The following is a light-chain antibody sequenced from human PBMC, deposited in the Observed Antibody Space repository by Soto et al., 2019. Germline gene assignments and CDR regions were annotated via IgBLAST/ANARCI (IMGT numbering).Light chain of an antibody. V-gene: IGKV3-20*01. J-gene: IGKJ1*01. CDR1: QSVSSSY. Sequence: EIVLTQSPGTLSLSPGERATLSCRASQSVSSSYLAWYQQKPGQAPRLLVYGASSRATGNPDRFSGSGSGTEFTLTISRLGPEECAVYYCQHYGTSPTWTFGQGTKVEI. CDR3: QHYGTSPTWT. CDR2: GAS.